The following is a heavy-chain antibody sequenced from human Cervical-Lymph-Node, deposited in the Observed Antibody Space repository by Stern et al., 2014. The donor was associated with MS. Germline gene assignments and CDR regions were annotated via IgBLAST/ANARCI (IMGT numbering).Heavy chain of an antibody. J-gene: IGHJ6*02. V-gene: IGHV3-30*03. Sequence: VQLVQSGGGVVQPGRSLRLSCAASGFTLSYYGMHWVRQAPGKGLEWVAVISYDGSNKYYADSVRVRFTISRDNSKNTLSLQMNSLRAEDTAMYYCARDTTIAARPYYYYYGMDVWGQGTTVTVSS. D-gene: IGHD6-6*01. CDR2: ISYDGSNK. CDR3: ARDTTIAARPYYYYYGMDV. CDR1: GFTLSYYG.